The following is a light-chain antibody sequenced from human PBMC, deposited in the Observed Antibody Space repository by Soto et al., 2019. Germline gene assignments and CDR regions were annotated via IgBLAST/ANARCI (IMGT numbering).Light chain of an antibody. J-gene: IGLJ1*01. V-gene: IGLV2-14*01. CDR1: SSDVGGYNY. CDR2: EVS. CDR3: SSYTSSSTSYV. Sequence: QSVLTQPASVSGSPGQSITISCTGTSSDVGGYNYLSWYQQHPGKAPKLMIYEVSNRPSGVSNRFSGSTSGNTASLTISGLQAEDEADYYCSSYTSSSTSYVFGTGTKVTVL.